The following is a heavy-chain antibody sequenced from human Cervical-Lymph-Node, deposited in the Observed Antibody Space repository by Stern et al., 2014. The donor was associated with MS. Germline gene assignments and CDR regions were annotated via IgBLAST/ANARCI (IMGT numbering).Heavy chain of an antibody. J-gene: IGHJ4*02. D-gene: IGHD4-17*01. CDR3: ARDNGLRVEQFFDY. Sequence: VQLVESGPGLVKPSQTLSLPCTVSGASLSSLHYSWRWIRQRPGKGLEWFGFISYSGNTNYNPSLKSRVTVSADTSKTQFSLRLTSVTAADTAVYYCARDNGLRVEQFFDYWGQGILVTVSS. CDR1: GASLSSLHYS. V-gene: IGHV4-31*03. CDR2: ISYSGNT.